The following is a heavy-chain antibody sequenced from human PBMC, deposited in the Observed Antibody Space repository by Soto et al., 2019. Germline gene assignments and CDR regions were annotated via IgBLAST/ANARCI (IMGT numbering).Heavy chain of an antibody. CDR3: AKTTIAAAGIWFDP. Sequence: AGGSLRLSCAASGFTFSSFAMSWVRQAPGKGLEWVSTISGSAGNTYYADSVKGRFTISRDNSKNTLYLQMSSLRADDTAVFYCAKTTIAAAGIWFDPWGQGTLVTVSS. CDR2: ISGSAGNT. V-gene: IGHV3-23*01. J-gene: IGHJ5*02. CDR1: GFTFSSFA. D-gene: IGHD6-13*01.